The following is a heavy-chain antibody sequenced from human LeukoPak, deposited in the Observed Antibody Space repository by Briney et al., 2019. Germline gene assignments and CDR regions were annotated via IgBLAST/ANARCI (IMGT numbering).Heavy chain of an antibody. J-gene: IGHJ3*02. CDR2: IRPDGNEK. V-gene: IGHV3-7*01. D-gene: IGHD3-10*01. CDR3: ARDLGSNAFDI. CDR1: GFTFNTYG. Sequence: PGGTLRLSCAASGFTFNTYGMSWVRQAPGKGLEWVASIRPDGNEKYYVDSVKGRFTISRDNAENSLYLQMNSLRAEDTAVYYCARDLGSNAFDIWGQGTMVTVSS.